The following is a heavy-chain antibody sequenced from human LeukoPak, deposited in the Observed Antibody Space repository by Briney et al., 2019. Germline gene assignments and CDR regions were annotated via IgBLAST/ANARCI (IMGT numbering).Heavy chain of an antibody. CDR2: INPNSGGT. CDR1: GYTFTGYY. J-gene: IGHJ6*02. CDR3: ATIFGVVPPRYYYYGMDV. D-gene: IGHD3-3*01. V-gene: IGHV1-2*02. Sequence: ASVKVSCKASGYTFTGYYMHWVRQAPGQGLEWMGWINPNSGGTNYAQKFQGRVTMTRDTSISTAYMELSRLRSDDTAVYYCATIFGVVPPRYYYYGMDVWGQGTTVTDSS.